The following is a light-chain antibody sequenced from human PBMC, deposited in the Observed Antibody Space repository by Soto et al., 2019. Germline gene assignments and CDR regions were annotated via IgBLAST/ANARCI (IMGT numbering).Light chain of an antibody. CDR2: GAS. V-gene: IGKV3-15*01. CDR1: QGISIE. Sequence: EIVMTQSPATLSLSPGERAALSCRASQGISIELAWYQQKPGQPPRLLIYGASTSATGVPARFTGSGSGSDFTLTISGLQSEDFAVYYCQQGHNWPLTFGQGTRLEI. CDR3: QQGHNWPLT. J-gene: IGKJ2*01.